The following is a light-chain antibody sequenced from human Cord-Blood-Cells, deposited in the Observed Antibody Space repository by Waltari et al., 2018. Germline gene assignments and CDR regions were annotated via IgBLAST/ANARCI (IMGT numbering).Light chain of an antibody. CDR2: GNS. Sequence: QSVLTQPPSVSGAPGQRVTISCTGSSSNIGAGYDVHWYQQLPGTAPKLLIYGNSNRPSGVPDRFSVSKSGTSASLAITGLRAEDEADYYCQSYDSSLSVYVVFGGGTKLTVL. CDR3: QSYDSSLSVYVV. V-gene: IGLV1-40*01. J-gene: IGLJ2*01. CDR1: SSNIGAGYD.